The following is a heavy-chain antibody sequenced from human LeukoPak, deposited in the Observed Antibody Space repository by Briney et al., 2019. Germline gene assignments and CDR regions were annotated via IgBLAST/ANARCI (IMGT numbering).Heavy chain of an antibody. Sequence: GGSLRLSCAASGFTFSSYGMHWVRQAPGKWLEWVAVIWYDGSNKYYADSVKGRFTISRDNSKNTLYLQMNSLRAEDTAVYYCAKSDDYGDYGTSDYWGQGTLVTVSS. J-gene: IGHJ4*02. V-gene: IGHV3-33*06. D-gene: IGHD4-17*01. CDR3: AKSDDYGDYGTSDY. CDR2: IWYDGSNK. CDR1: GFTFSSYG.